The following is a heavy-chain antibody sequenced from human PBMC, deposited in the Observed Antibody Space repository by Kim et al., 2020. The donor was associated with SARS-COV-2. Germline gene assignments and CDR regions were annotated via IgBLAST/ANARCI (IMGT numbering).Heavy chain of an antibody. CDR3: ARTTIFGIYYFDY. CDR2: IFNIGST. Sequence: SETLSLTCTVSGGSVSSYYWSWIRQPPGKGLEWVGYIFNIGSTKYNPSLQSRVTISIDTSKNQFSLKLTSMTAADTAVYYCARTTIFGIYYFDYWGQGTLVTSPQ. J-gene: IGHJ4*02. V-gene: IGHV4-59*08. CDR1: GGSVSSYY. D-gene: IGHD3-3*01.